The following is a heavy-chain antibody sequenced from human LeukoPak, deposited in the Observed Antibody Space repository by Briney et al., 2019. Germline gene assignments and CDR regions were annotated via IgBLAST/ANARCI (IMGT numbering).Heavy chain of an antibody. J-gene: IGHJ4*02. CDR3: ARAPGGYYDSSGYFDN. CDR1: GVSISSGGYS. V-gene: IGHV4-30-2*01. D-gene: IGHD3-22*01. CDR2: IYHSGSS. Sequence: SETLSLTCAVSGVSISSGGYSWSWIRQPQGKGLEWVVYIYHSGSSYDNPSLKSRVAISVDRSKNQFSLKLRSVTAADTAVYYCARAPGGYYDSSGYFDNWGQGTLVTVSS.